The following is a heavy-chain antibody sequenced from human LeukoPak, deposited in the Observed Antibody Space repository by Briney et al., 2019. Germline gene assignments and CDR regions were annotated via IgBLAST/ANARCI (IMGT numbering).Heavy chain of an antibody. CDR1: GGSISSGSYY. D-gene: IGHD2-21*01. J-gene: IGHJ4*02. Sequence: SETLSLTCTVSGGSISSGSYYWSWIRQPAGKGLEWIGRIYTSGSTNYNPSLKSRVTISVDTSKNQFSLKLSSVTAADTAVYYCASTYCGGDCYPAELDYWGQGTLVTVSS. CDR3: ASTYCGGDCYPAELDY. CDR2: IYTSGST. V-gene: IGHV4-61*02.